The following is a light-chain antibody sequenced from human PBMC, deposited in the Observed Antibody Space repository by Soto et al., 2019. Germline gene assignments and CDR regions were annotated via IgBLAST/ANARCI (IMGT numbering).Light chain of an antibody. CDR3: KHGYSTPLT. CDR2: AAY. Sequence: DIQMTQSPSSLSASVGDRVTITCRASQSISTYLHWYQQKPGKAHNLLIYAAYTLQSGVPSRFSGSGSGTGFTLTISSLQPEDFATYFCKHGYSTPLTFGGGTKVDIK. V-gene: IGKV1-39*01. J-gene: IGKJ4*01. CDR1: QSISTY.